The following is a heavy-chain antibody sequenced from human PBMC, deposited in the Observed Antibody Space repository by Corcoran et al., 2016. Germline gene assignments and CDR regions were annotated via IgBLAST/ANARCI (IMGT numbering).Heavy chain of an antibody. CDR1: GFSLSTSGMR. CDR3: ARIGPRSVGFFDI. D-gene: IGHD1-26*01. V-gene: IGHV2-70*04. J-gene: IGHJ3*02. Sequence: QVTLKESGPALVKPTQTLTLTCTFSGFSLSTSGMRVSWIRQPPGKALEWLARIDWDDDKFYSTSLKTRLTISNDTSKNQVVLTMTNMDPVDTATYYCARIGPRSVGFFDIWGQGTMVTVSS. CDR2: IDWDDDK.